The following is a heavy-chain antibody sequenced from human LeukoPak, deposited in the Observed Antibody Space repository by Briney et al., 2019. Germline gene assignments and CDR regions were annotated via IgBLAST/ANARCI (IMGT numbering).Heavy chain of an antibody. V-gene: IGHV4-30-2*01. J-gene: IGHJ3*02. CDR3: ARADTTLDAFDI. D-gene: IGHD1-26*01. CDR1: GGSISSGGYS. CDR2: IYHSGST. Sequence: SETLSLTCAVSGGSISSGGYSWSWLRQPPGTGLEWIGYIYHSGSTYYNPSLKSRVTISVDRSKNQFSLKLSSVTAADTAVYYCARADTTLDAFDIWGQGTMVTVSS.